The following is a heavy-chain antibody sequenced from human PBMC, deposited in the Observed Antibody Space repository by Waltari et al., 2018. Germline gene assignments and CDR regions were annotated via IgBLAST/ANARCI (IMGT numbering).Heavy chain of an antibody. J-gene: IGHJ4*02. D-gene: IGHD3-10*01. Sequence: EVQLVESGGGLVQPGGSLRLSCAASGFTFSSYWMSWVRQAPGKGLEWVANIKQDGSEKYYVDSVKGRFTISRDNAKNSLYLQMNSLRAEDTAVYYCARQHIIMVQGASFDYWGQGTLVTVSS. CDR1: GFTFSSYW. CDR2: IKQDGSEK. V-gene: IGHV3-7*01. CDR3: ARQHIIMVQGASFDY.